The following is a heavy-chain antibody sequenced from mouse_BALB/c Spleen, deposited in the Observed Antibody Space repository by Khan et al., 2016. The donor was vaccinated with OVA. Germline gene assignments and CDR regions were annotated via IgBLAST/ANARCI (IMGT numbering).Heavy chain of an antibody. CDR1: GYSITSGYA. Sequence: VQLQQSGPGLVKPSQSLSLTCTVTGYSITSGYAWNWIRQFPGNKLEWMGYISYSGVTSYTPSLKSRISITRDTSKNHFFLQLNSVTTEDPAIFYCARRNYYGYYFDYWGQGTTLTVSS. D-gene: IGHD1-1*01. V-gene: IGHV3-2*02. CDR3: ARRNYYGYYFDY. CDR2: ISYSGVT. J-gene: IGHJ2*01.